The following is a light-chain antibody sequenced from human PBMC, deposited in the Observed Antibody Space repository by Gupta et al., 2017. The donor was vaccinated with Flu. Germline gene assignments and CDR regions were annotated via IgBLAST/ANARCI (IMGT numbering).Light chain of an antibody. CDR3: QTGGTGIQV. Sequence: QLVLTQSPSASASLGASVTLTCTLSSRHSSYAIAWHQQQPEKGPPYLMQLNSDGSHSTGDAIPDLFSGSGSGADRYLTISRVKAEDEDDYYCQTGGTGIQVFGGGTKLTVL. J-gene: IGLJ3*02. V-gene: IGLV4-69*01. CDR1: SRHSSYA. CDR2: LNSDGSH.